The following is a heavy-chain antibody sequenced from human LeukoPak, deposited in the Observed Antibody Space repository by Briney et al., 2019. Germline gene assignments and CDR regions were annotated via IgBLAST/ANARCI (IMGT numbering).Heavy chain of an antibody. CDR3: ARFNVDSAMVLDS. D-gene: IGHD5-18*01. Sequence: ASVKVSCKASGYTFTSYYMHWVRQAPGQGLEWMGIINPISGVTSCAQKFQGRVTMTSDTSISTAYMELGSLRSDDTAVYYCARFNVDSAMVLDSWGQGTLVTVSS. V-gene: IGHV1-2*02. CDR2: INPISGVT. CDR1: GYTFTSYY. J-gene: IGHJ4*02.